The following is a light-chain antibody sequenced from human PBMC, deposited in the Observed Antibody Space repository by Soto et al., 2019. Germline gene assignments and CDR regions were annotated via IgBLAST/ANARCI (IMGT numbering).Light chain of an antibody. CDR2: DVS. V-gene: IGLV2-14*01. CDR3: SSYTSSSTLLYV. Sequence: QSVLNQPASVSGSPGQSITISCTGTSSDVGGYNYVSWYQQHPGKAPKLMIYDVSNRPSGVSNRFSGSKSGNTASLTISGLQAEDEVDYYCSSYTSSSTLLYVFGTGTKVIVL. CDR1: SSDVGGYNY. J-gene: IGLJ1*01.